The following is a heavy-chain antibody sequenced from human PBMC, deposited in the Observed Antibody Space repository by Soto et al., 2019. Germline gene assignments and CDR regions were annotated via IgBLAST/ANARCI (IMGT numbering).Heavy chain of an antibody. J-gene: IGHJ6*02. V-gene: IGHV1-3*01. CDR1: GYTFTSYA. CDR3: ARNPRAPPFYYYYYGMDV. Sequence: ASVKVSCKASGYTFTSYAMHWVLQAPGQRLEWMRWINAGDGNTRYSQKFQGRVTITRDTSASTAYMELSSLRSEDTAVYYCARNPRAPPFYYYYYGMDVWGQGTTVTVSS. CDR2: INAGDGNT.